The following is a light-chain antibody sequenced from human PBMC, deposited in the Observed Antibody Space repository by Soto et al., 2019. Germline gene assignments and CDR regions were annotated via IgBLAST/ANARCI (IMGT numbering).Light chain of an antibody. V-gene: IGKV1-5*03. CDR1: QSISDS. J-gene: IGKJ1*01. CDR2: EAS. Sequence: DIQMTQSPSTLSASVGDRVTITCRASQSISDSLAGYQQKPGKAPKLLIYEASSLKSGVPSRFSGSRSGTEYTLTISSLQPDDFATYYCQQYNGYWTFGQGTKVEIK. CDR3: QQYNGYWT.